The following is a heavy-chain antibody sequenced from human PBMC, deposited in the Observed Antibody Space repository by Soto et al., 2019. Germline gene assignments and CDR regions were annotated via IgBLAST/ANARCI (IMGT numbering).Heavy chain of an antibody. J-gene: IGHJ3*02. D-gene: IGHD2-2*02. V-gene: IGHV1-8*01. CDR2: MNPNSGNT. CDR3: ARRGRVVPAAIAPFDI. CDR1: GYTFTSYD. Sequence: ASVKVSCKASGYTFTSYDINWVLQATVQGLEWMGWMNPNSGNTGYAQKFQGRVTMTRNTSISTAYMELSSLRSEDTAVYYCARRGRVVPAAIAPFDIWGQATRVT.